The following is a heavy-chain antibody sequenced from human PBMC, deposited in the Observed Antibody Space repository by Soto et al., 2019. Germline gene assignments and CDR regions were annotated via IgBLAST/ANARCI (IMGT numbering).Heavy chain of an antibody. V-gene: IGHV4-59*01. J-gene: IGHJ4*02. D-gene: IGHD5-18*01. CDR1: GGSISSDY. CDR2: IYNSGST. CDR3: AKVGFPYSYGYLFYY. Sequence: SETLSLTCTVSGGSISSDYWSWIRQPPGKGLEWIGYIYNSGSTNYNPSLKSRVTISVDTSKNQFSLKVSSVTAADTAVYYCAKVGFPYSYGYLFYYWGQGTLVTVSS.